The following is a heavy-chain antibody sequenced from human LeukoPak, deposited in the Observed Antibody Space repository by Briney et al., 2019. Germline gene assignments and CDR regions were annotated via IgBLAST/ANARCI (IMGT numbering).Heavy chain of an antibody. CDR3: ARSLTYYYDSSGYYYPDLFDY. D-gene: IGHD3-22*01. CDR2: ISSNGGST. V-gene: IGHV3-64*01. J-gene: IGHJ4*02. CDR1: GFTFSSYA. Sequence: GGSLRLSCAAFGFTFSSYAMHWVRQAPGKGLEYVSAISSNGGSTYYANSVKGRFTISRDNSKNTLYLQMGSLRAEDMAVYYCARSLTYYYDSSGYYYPDLFDYWGQGTLVTVSS.